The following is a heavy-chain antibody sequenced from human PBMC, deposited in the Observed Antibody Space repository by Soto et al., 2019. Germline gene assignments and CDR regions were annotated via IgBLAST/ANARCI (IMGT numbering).Heavy chain of an antibody. CDR2: ISGSSGYT. CDR1: GFSFSDSY. J-gene: IGHJ6*02. CDR3: ARDRGGYGPPDL. D-gene: IGHD3-10*01. Sequence: LRLSCAASGFSFSDSYMSWVRQAPGKGVEWVAYISGSSGYTRYADSVKGRFTISRDNAKNSLYLQMNSLRVEDTAVYYCARDRGGYGPPDLCGRGTTATVS. V-gene: IGHV3-11*06.